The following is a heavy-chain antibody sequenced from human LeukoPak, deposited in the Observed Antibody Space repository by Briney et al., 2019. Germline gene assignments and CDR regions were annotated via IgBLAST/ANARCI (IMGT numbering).Heavy chain of an antibody. CDR1: GGSISSSSYY. V-gene: IGHV4-39*07. CDR3: ARNPYDILTGYYTSNWFDP. CDR2: IFYSGST. D-gene: IGHD3-9*01. Sequence: SETLSLTCTVSGGSISSSSYYWGWIGQPPGKGLEWIGSIFYSGSTYYNPSLKSRVTISVDTSKHQFSLKLSSVTAADTAVYYCARNPYDILTGYYTSNWFDPWGQGTLVTVSS. J-gene: IGHJ5*02.